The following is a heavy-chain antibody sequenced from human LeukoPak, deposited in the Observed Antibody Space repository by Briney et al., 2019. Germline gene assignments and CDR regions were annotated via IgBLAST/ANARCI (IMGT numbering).Heavy chain of an antibody. Sequence: GGSLRLSCAASGFTFSSYAMHWVRQAPGKGLEWVAVISYDGSNKYYADSVKGRFTISRDNSKNTLYLQMNSLRAEDTAVYYCARVLSSGYSNYYYYYMDVWGKGTTVTVSS. J-gene: IGHJ6*03. CDR3: ARVLSSGYSNYYYYYMDV. D-gene: IGHD3-22*01. CDR1: GFTFSSYA. CDR2: ISYDGSNK. V-gene: IGHV3-30*04.